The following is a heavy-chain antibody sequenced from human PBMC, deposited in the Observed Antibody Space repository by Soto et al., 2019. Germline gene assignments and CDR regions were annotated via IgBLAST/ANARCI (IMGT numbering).Heavy chain of an antibody. D-gene: IGHD3-10*01. J-gene: IGHJ6*02. V-gene: IGHV3-49*03. CDR3: ARNSRVGESLPLNYYAMDV. Sequence: PGWSLRLSCTASGFTFADYEMNWFRQAPGKGLEWVSFIRIKDYGGAAHYAASVEDRFIISRDDSKSVSYLQMNSLRTEDTAVYYCARNSRVGESLPLNYYAMDVWGQGTTVTVSS. CDR1: GFTFADYE. CDR2: IRIKDYGGAA.